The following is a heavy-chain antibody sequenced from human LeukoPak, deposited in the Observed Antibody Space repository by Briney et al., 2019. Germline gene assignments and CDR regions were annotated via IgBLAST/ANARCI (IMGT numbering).Heavy chain of an antibody. V-gene: IGHV4-59*08. CDR3: ARHTRLDKSSLSWADY. D-gene: IGHD2-2*03. J-gene: IGHJ4*02. CDR2: IYYSGST. CDR1: GGSISSYY. Sequence: SETLSLTCSVSGGSISSYYWSWIRQPPGKGLEWIGYIYYSGSTNYNPSLKSRVTISVDTSKHQFSLKLSSVTAADTAVYYCARHTRLDKSSLSWADYWGQGTLVTVSS.